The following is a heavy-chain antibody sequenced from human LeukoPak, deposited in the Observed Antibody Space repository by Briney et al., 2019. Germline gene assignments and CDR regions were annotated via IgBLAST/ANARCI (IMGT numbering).Heavy chain of an antibody. D-gene: IGHD3-22*01. V-gene: IGHV1-24*01. J-gene: IGHJ4*02. CDR2: FDPEDGET. CDR3: ATLIKYDSSGPALDY. CDR1: GYTLTELS. Sequence: ASVKVSCKVSGYTLTELSMHWVRQAPGKGLEWMGGFDPEDGETIYAQKFQGRVTMTEDTSTDTAYMELSNLRSEDTAVYYCATLIKYDSSGPALDYWGQGTLVTVSS.